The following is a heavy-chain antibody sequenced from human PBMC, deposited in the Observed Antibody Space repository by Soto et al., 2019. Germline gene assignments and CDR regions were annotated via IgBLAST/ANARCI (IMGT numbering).Heavy chain of an antibody. D-gene: IGHD3-22*01. V-gene: IGHV3-23*01. Sequence: PGGSLRLSCAASGFTFSSYAMSWVRQAPGKGLEWVSAISGSGGSAYYADSVKGRFTISRDNSKNTLYLQMNSLRAEDTAVYYCAKAEYYYDSSGYYPAPDYWGQGTLSPSPQ. CDR1: GFTFSSYA. CDR3: AKAEYYYDSSGYYPAPDY. CDR2: ISGSGGSA. J-gene: IGHJ4*02.